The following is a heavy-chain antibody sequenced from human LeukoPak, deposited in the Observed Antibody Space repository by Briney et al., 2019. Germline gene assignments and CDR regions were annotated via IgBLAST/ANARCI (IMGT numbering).Heavy chain of an antibody. CDR3: AKDPPHTVTTIAGDY. D-gene: IGHD4-17*01. V-gene: IGHV3-23*01. CDR2: ISGSGGST. CDR1: GFTFSSYD. Sequence: GGSLRLSCAASGFTFSSYDMSWVRQAPGKGLEWVSAISGSGGSTYYADSVKGRFTISRDNSKNTLYLQMNSLRAEDTAVYYCAKDPPHTVTTIAGDYWGQGTLVTVSS. J-gene: IGHJ4*02.